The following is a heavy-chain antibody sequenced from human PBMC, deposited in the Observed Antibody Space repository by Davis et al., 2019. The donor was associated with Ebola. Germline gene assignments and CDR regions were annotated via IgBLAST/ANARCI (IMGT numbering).Heavy chain of an antibody. J-gene: IGHJ4*02. CDR3: ANLRLIVGATAFDY. CDR1: GFTFSSYG. D-gene: IGHD1-26*01. V-gene: IGHV3-30*18. Sequence: GESLKISCAASGFTFSSYGMHWVRQAPGKGLEWVAVISYDGSNKYYADSVKGRFTISRDNSKNTLYLQMNSLRAEDTAVYYCANLRLIVGATAFDYWGQGTLVTVSS. CDR2: ISYDGSNK.